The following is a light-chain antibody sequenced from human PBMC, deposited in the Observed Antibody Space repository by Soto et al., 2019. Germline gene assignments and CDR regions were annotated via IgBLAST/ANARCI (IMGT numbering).Light chain of an antibody. CDR2: YDD. Sequence: QSVLTQPPSVSESPRQRVTISCSGSSSNIGNNAVNWYQQLPGKAPKLLIYYDDLLPSGVSDRFSGSKSGTSASLAISGLQSEDEADYYCAAWDDSRGYVFGTGTKVXV. V-gene: IGLV1-36*01. CDR1: SSNIGNNA. CDR3: AAWDDSRGYV. J-gene: IGLJ1*01.